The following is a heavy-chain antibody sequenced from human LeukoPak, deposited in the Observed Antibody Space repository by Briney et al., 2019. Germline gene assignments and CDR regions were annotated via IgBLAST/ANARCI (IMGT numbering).Heavy chain of an antibody. J-gene: IGHJ4*02. CDR2: LLGRGGRT. V-gene: IGHV3-23*01. Sequence: PGGSLRLSCAASGFTFWTFAMSWAGPPPGRGLEWGSDLLGRGGRTYYADSVKGRFTTSRDNSTKPSYLQMNSLRAEDTAVYYCAKVGSGGSPADYFDYWGQGNLVTVSS. CDR1: GFTFWTFA. D-gene: IGHD3-10*01. CDR3: AKVGSGGSPADYFDY.